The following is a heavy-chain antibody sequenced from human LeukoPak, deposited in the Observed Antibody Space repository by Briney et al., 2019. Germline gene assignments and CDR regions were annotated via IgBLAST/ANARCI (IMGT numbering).Heavy chain of an antibody. CDR3: AKDKTYYYDSSGYLGVGFDY. CDR2: ISWNSGSI. V-gene: IGHV3-9*01. CDR1: GFTFDDYA. D-gene: IGHD3-22*01. J-gene: IGHJ4*02. Sequence: GRSLRLSSAASGFTFDDYAMHWVRQAPGKGLEWVSGISWNSGSIGYADSVKGRFTISRDNAKNSLYLQMNSLRAEDTALYYCAKDKTYYYDSSGYLGVGFDYWGQGTLVTVSS.